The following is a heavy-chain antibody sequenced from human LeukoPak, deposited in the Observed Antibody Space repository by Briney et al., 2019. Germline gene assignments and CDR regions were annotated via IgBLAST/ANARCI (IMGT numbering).Heavy chain of an antibody. D-gene: IGHD3-3*01. J-gene: IGHJ5*02. V-gene: IGHV3-23*01. Sequence: GGSLRLSCAASGFTFSSYAMSWVRQAPGKGLEWVPAISGSGGSTYYADSVKGRFTISRDNSKNTLYLQMNSLRAGDTAVYYCAKDMSVDFWSGYYTNWFDPWGQGTLVTVSS. CDR3: AKDMSVDFWSGYYTNWFDP. CDR1: GFTFSSYA. CDR2: ISGSGGST.